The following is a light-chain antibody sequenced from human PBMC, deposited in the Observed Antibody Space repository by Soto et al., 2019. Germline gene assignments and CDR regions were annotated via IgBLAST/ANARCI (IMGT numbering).Light chain of an antibody. CDR1: QSVSNTY. Sequence: EIVLTQSPGTLSLSPGERAALSCRASQSVSNTYLAWYQQKPGQAPRLLIYDTSNRATGIPARFSGSGSGTDFTLTISSLQPDDFATYYCQQYNSYSFGQGTKV. CDR3: QQYNSYS. V-gene: IGKV3-20*01. J-gene: IGKJ1*01. CDR2: DTS.